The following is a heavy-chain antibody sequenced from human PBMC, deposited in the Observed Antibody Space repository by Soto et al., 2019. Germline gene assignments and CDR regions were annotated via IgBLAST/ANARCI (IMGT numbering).Heavy chain of an antibody. CDR3: GTDPMMVVDYAFDI. CDR1: GLTSSTAW. CDR2: IKRKTDGGTT. Sequence: SLRLPCAPSGLTSSTAWMRWVRQAPGKGLEWVARIKRKTDGGTTAYAAPVKGRCTISRDDPKITLYLKMNSLKNGAQPLNYCGTDPMMVVDYAFDIWRQGTMVTF. J-gene: IGHJ3*02. V-gene: IGHV3-15*01. D-gene: IGHD3-22*01.